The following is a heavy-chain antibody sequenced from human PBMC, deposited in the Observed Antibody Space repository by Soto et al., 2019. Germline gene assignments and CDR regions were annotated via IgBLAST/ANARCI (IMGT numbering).Heavy chain of an antibody. CDR3: ARHISSRGWPHYFDY. Sequence: PETKSLTCPVSGGSLSRSSYYWGWIRRTPGKGLEWIGSIYYSVSTYYSPSLKSRVTISVDTSKSHFSLKLSSVTAADTAVEDGARHISSRGWPHYFDYWGQGTLVTSPQ. CDR2: IYYSVST. CDR1: GGSLSRSSYY. V-gene: IGHV4-39*01. J-gene: IGHJ4*02. D-gene: IGHD6-19*01.